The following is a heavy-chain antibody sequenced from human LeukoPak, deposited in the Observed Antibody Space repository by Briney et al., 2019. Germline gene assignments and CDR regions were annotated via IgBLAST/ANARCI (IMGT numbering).Heavy chain of an antibody. CDR2: INPSGGST. V-gene: IGHV1-46*01. D-gene: IGHD1-26*01. CDR3: ARDQGIVGATNDAFDI. CDR1: GYTFTSYY. J-gene: IGHJ3*02. Sequence: ASVKVSCKASGYTFTSYYMHWVRQAPGQGLEWMGIINPSGGSTSYAQKFQGRVTMTRDTSTNTVYMELSGLRSEDTAVYYCARDQGIVGATNDAFDIWGQGTMVTVSS.